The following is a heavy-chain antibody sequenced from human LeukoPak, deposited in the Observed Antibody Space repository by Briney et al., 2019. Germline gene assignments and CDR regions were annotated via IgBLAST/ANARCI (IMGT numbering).Heavy chain of an antibody. CDR3: AKDRDTSSARAGSAFDC. V-gene: IGHV3-23*01. D-gene: IGHD6-19*01. CDR2: ISGSGGST. J-gene: IGHJ4*02. CDR1: GFTFSSYA. Sequence: PGGSLRLSCAASGFTFSSYAMSWVRQAPGKGLEWVSAISGSGGSTYYADSVKGRFTISRDNSKNTLYLQMNSLRAEDTAEYYCAKDRDTSSARAGSAFDCWGQGTLVTVSS.